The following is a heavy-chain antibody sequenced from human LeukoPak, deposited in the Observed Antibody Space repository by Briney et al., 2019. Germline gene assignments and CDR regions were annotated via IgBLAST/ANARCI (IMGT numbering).Heavy chain of an antibody. CDR2: INHSGST. CDR3: ARADDSSGYYGSHYFDY. CDR1: GGSFSGYY. V-gene: IGHV4-34*01. D-gene: IGHD3-22*01. Sequence: SETLSLACAVYGGSFSGYYWSWIRQPPGKGLEWIGEINHSGSTNYNPSLKSRVTISVDTSKNQFSLKLSSVTAADTAVYYCARADDSSGYYGSHYFDYWGQGTLVTVSS. J-gene: IGHJ4*02.